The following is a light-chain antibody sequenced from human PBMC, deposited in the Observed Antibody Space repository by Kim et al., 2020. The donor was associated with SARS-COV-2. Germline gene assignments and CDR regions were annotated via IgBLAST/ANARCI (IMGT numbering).Light chain of an antibody. J-gene: IGLJ2*01. Sequence: APTFRITSEGASLRSHYASWYRQKPAQAPVLFIYGKDERPSEIPDRITCSNSGNTASLSFTGARAEDEADYYCNSRDTTGSLHVVFGGGTQLTVL. CDR2: GKD. CDR3: NSRDTTGSLHVV. CDR1: SLRSHY. V-gene: IGLV3-19*01.